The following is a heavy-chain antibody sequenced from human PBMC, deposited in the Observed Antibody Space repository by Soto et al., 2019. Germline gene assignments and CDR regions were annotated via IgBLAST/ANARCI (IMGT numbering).Heavy chain of an antibody. CDR2: ISAYNGNT. CDR1: GYTFTSYG. D-gene: IGHD3-10*01. Sequence: ASVKVSCKASGYTFTSYGISWVRQAPGQGLEWMGWISAYNGNTNYAQKLQGRVTMTTDTSTSTAYMELRSLRSDDTAVYYCARDPAITMVRGVIMVNSYGMDVWGKGTTVTVSS. V-gene: IGHV1-18*01. J-gene: IGHJ6*04. CDR3: ARDPAITMVRGVIMVNSYGMDV.